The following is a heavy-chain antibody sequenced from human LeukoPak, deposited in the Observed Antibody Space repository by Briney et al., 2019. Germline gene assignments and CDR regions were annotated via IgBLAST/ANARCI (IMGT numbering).Heavy chain of an antibody. J-gene: IGHJ4*02. Sequence: ASVKVSCKASGYTFTGYYMHWVRQAPGQGLEGMGLINPNSGGTNYAQKLKGRVTMTRDTSISTAYMELSWLRSDDTAVYYCATLTGTTWGFGYWGQGTLVTVSS. V-gene: IGHV1-2*02. CDR1: GYTFTGYY. CDR3: ATLTGTTWGFGY. D-gene: IGHD1-7*01. CDR2: INPNSGGT.